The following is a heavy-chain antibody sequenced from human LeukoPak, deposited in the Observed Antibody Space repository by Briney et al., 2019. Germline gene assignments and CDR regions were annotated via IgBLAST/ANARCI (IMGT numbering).Heavy chain of an antibody. D-gene: IGHD2-2*01. Sequence: PGGSLRLSCAASGFTFSSYSMNWVRQAPGKGLEWVSSISSSSSYIYYADSVKGRFTISRDNAKNSLYLQMNSLRAEDTAVYYCASTCSSTSCHRVGYYGMDVWGQGTTVTVSS. CDR3: ASTCSSTSCHRVGYYGMDV. CDR1: GFTFSSYS. V-gene: IGHV3-21*01. J-gene: IGHJ6*02. CDR2: ISSSSSYI.